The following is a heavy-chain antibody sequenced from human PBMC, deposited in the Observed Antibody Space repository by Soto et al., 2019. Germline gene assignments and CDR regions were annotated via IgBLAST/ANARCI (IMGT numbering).Heavy chain of an antibody. CDR3: AHYSSTSSFDY. V-gene: IGHV2-5*02. CDR1: GFSLSTSGMG. CDR2: LYWDDAK. Sequence: QITLKESGPTLVKPTQTFTLACTFSGFSLSTSGMGVGWIRQPPGKALEWLALLYWDDAKRYSPSLKSWLTFTMXTSKNQVVLTRPNMDPVDTATYYCAHYSSTSSFDYWGQGTLVTVSS. J-gene: IGHJ4*02. D-gene: IGHD6-13*01.